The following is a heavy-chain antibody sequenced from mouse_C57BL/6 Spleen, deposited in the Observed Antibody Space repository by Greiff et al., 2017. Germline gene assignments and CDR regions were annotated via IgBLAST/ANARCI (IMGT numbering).Heavy chain of an antibody. CDR3: ARVYYYYGSSYFDY. Sequence: EVKLVESEGGLVQPGSSMKLSCTASGFTFSDYYMAWVRQVPEKGLEWVANINYDGSSTYYLDSLKSRFIISRDNAKNILYLQMSSLKSEDTATYYCARVYYYYGSSYFDYWGQGTTLTVSS. CDR1: GFTFSDYY. CDR2: INYDGSST. J-gene: IGHJ2*01. D-gene: IGHD1-1*01. V-gene: IGHV5-16*01.